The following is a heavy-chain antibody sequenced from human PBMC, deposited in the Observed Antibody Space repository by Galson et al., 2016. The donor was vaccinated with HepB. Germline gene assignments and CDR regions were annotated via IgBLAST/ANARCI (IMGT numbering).Heavy chain of an antibody. D-gene: IGHD3-10*01. J-gene: IGHJ4*02. V-gene: IGHV1-18*01. CDR2: ISVYNGDT. CDR1: GYTFRNHG. Sequence: SVKVSCKASGYTFRNHGMTWVRQAPGQGPEWMGWISVYNGDTRYAQKFQGRVTMTTVTSTNTVSMELRSLRSDDTALYFCARSQLTYYYGPGMGDYLEYWGQGTLVTVSS. CDR3: ARSQLTYYYGPGMGDYLEY.